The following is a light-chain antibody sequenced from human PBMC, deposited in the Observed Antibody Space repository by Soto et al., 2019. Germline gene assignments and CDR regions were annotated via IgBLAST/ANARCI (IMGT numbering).Light chain of an antibody. CDR2: DVS. J-gene: IGLJ2*01. Sequence: QSVLPQPASVSGSPGQSIPISCTGPSSDVGGYNYVSWYQQHPGKAPKLMIYDVSNRPSGVSNRFSGSKSGNTASLTISGLQAEDEADYYCSSYTSSSTLVFGGGTKLTVL. V-gene: IGLV2-14*01. CDR1: SSDVGGYNY. CDR3: SSYTSSSTLV.